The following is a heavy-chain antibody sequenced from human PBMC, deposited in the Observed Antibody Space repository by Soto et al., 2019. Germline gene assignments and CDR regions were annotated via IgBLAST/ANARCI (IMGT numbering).Heavy chain of an antibody. J-gene: IGHJ6*03. CDR2: MNPNSGNT. D-gene: IGHD3-10*01. CDR1: GYTFTSYD. V-gene: IGHV1-8*01. CDR3: ARGSPSGSYYSVYELYYYYYYMDV. Sequence: ASVKVSCKASGYTFTSYDINWVRQATGQGLEWMGWMNPNSGNTGYAQKFQGRVTMTRNTSISTAYMELSSLRSEDTAVYYCARGSPSGSYYSVYELYYYYYYMDVWGKGTTVTVSS.